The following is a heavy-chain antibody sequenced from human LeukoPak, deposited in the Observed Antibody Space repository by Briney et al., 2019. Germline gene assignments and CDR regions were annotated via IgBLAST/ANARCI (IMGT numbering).Heavy chain of an antibody. D-gene: IGHD6-19*01. V-gene: IGHV3-23*01. CDR3: ANGIAVAGLTEVYYYYGMDV. CDR1: GFTFSSYA. J-gene: IGHJ6*02. CDR2: ISGSGGST. Sequence: GGSLRLSCAASGFTFSSYAMSWVRQAPGMGLEWVSAISGSGGSTYYADSVKGRFTISRDNSKNTLYLQMNSLRAEDTAVYYCANGIAVAGLTEVYYYYGMDVWGQGTTVTVSS.